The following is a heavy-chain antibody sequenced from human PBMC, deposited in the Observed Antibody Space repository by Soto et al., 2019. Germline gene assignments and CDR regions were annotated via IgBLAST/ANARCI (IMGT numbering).Heavy chain of an antibody. V-gene: IGHV4-4*07. D-gene: IGHD6-19*01. J-gene: IGHJ5*02. CDR1: GGSISSYY. CDR2: IYTSGST. CDR3: ARDCRGTGYSSGWYWFDP. Sequence: ETLSLTCTVSGGSISSYYWSWIRQPAGKGLEWIGRIYTSGSTNYNPSLKSRVTMSVDTSKNQFSLKLSSVTAADTAVFYCARDCRGTGYSSGWYWFDPWGQGTLVTVSS.